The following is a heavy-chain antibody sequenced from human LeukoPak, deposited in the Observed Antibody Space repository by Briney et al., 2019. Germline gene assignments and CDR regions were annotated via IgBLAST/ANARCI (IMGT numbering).Heavy chain of an antibody. CDR2: ISANGGST. CDR3: AKIGYSSGWYDPLIDY. Sequence: GGTLRLSCAASGFTFSNYGMSWVRQAPGKGLEWVSAISANGGSTSYADSVKGRFTISRDNSKNTLYLQMNSLRAEDTAVYYCAKIGYSSGWYDPLIDYWGQGTLVTVSS. D-gene: IGHD6-19*01. J-gene: IGHJ4*02. CDR1: GFTFSNYG. V-gene: IGHV3-23*01.